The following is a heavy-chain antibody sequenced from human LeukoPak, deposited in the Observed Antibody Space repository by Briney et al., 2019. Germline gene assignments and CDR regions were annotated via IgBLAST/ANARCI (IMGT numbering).Heavy chain of an antibody. CDR3: ARGKTGFWSGYYTYNWFDP. J-gene: IGHJ5*02. Sequence: PSETLSLTCAVYGGSFSGYYWSWIRQPPGKGLEWIGEINHSGSTNYNPSLKSRVTISVDRSKNQFSLKLSSVTAADTAVYYCARGKTGFWSGYYTYNWFDPWGQGTLVTVSS. CDR1: GGSFSGYY. V-gene: IGHV4-34*01. CDR2: INHSGST. D-gene: IGHD3-3*01.